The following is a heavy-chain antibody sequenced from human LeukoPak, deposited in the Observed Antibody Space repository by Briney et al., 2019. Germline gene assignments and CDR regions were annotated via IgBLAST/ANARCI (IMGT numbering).Heavy chain of an antibody. CDR1: GFTFSTYS. CDR3: ARDLCRTEGELYYYDY. J-gene: IGHJ4*02. D-gene: IGHD3-16*01. CDR2: ISSSSSYI. V-gene: IGHV3-21*01. Sequence: GGSLRLSCAASGFTFSTYSLSWVRQAPGKGLEWVSSISSSSSYIYYADSLKGRFTISRDNAKNSLYLQMNSLRAEDTAVYYCARDLCRTEGELYYYDYWGQGTLVTVSS.